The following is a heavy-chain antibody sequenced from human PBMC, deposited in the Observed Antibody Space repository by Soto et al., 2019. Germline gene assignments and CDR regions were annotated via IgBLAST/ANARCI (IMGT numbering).Heavy chain of an antibody. J-gene: IGHJ4*02. CDR1: GGTFSSYT. Sequence: QVQLVQSGAEVKKPGSSVKVSCKASGGTFSSYTISWVRQAPGQGLEWMGRIIPILGIANYAQKFQGRVTLXADKSTNRAYMELSSLRSEDTAVYYCARVYGSGSYYVGFDYWGQGTLVTVSS. D-gene: IGHD3-10*01. V-gene: IGHV1-69*02. CDR2: IIPILGIA. CDR3: ARVYGSGSYYVGFDY.